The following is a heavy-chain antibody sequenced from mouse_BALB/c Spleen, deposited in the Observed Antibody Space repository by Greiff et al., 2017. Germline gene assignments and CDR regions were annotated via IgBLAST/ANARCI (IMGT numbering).Heavy chain of an antibody. V-gene: IGHV3-2*02. CDR3: ASVARDYAMDY. CDR2: ISYSGST. D-gene: IGHD3-3*01. J-gene: IGHJ4*01. Sequence: VQLKQSGPGLVKPSQSLSLTCTVTGYSITSDYAWNWIRQFPGNKLEWMGYISYSGSTSYNPSLKSRISITRDTSKNQFFLQLNSVTTEDTATYYCASVARDYAMDYWGQGTSVTVSA. CDR1: GYSITSDYA.